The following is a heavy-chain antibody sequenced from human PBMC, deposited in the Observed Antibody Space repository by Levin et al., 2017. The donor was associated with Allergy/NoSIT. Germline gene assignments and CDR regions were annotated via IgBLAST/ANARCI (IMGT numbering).Heavy chain of an antibody. CDR2: IFPGDSET. CDR3: ARVHHDGGYCSGGSCWFDP. J-gene: IGHJ5*02. Sequence: GESLKISCKGSGYRFTSYWIAWVRQMPGKGLEWMGIIFPGDSETIYSPSFRGQVTISVDTSTSTAYLQWSSLKASDTAMYYCARVHHDGGYCSGGSCWFDPWGHGTLVTVSS. D-gene: IGHD2-15*01. CDR1: GYRFTSYW. V-gene: IGHV5-51*01.